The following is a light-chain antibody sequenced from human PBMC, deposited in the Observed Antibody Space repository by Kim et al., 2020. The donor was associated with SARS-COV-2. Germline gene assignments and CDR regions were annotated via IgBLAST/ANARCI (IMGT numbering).Light chain of an antibody. CDR1: SSNIGSNY. J-gene: IGLJ2*01. CDR3: AAWDDSLSGRV. V-gene: IGLV1-47*01. CDR2: RNN. Sequence: GQRVNISCSGSSSNIGSNYVYWYQQLPGTAPKLLIYRNNQRPSGVPDRFSGSKSGTSASLAISGLRSEDEADYYSAAWDDSLSGRVFGGGTQLTVL.